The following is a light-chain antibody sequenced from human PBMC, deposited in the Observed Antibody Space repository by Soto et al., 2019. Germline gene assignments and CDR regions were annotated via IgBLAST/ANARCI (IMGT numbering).Light chain of an antibody. V-gene: IGKV1-5*03. CDR3: QQYKSYPWT. J-gene: IGKJ1*01. CDR2: RAS. Sequence: DIQMTQSPSTLSAFVGDSVAITCRASQTISNFLAWYQQKPGKAPKLLFYRASNLEGGVPSRFSGGGSGTEFTLTINSLQPDDSATYCCQQYKSYPWTFGQGTKVEIK. CDR1: QTISNF.